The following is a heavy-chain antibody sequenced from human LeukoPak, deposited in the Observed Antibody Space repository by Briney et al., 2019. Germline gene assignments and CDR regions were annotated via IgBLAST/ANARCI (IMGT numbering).Heavy chain of an antibody. J-gene: IGHJ3*02. CDR3: ARHVTSCGPYDDSDI. V-gene: IGHV4-59*08. Sequence: SETLSCTCTVSSDSINCHYWIWIRQPPGKGLEWIGYIYYSGGTDYNPSLKSRVTISVDTSKNQFSLKLRSVTAADTSVYYCARHVTSCGPYDDSDIWGQGTMVTVSP. CDR1: SDSINCHY. CDR2: IYYSGGT.